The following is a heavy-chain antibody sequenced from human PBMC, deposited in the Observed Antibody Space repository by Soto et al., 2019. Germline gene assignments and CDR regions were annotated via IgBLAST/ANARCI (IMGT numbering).Heavy chain of an antibody. J-gene: IGHJ4*02. CDR1: GLTFSSYG. CDR3: ARALDFWSAYFDY. V-gene: IGHV3-30*03. Sequence: GGSLRLSCAASGLTFSSYGMHWVRQAPGRGLEWVAVISYDGSNKNYADSVKGRFTISRDNSKNTVYLQMNSLRAEDTAVYYCARALDFWSAYFDYWGQGSLVTVSS. D-gene: IGHD3-3*01. CDR2: ISYDGSNK.